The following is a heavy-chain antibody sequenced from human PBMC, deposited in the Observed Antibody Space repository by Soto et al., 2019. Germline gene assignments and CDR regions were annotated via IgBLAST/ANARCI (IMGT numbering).Heavy chain of an antibody. CDR1: GERVSSNSAA. CDR3: ASTGDRVGDAFDI. J-gene: IGHJ3*02. CDR2: TYYRSKWYN. D-gene: IGHD2-21*01. V-gene: IGHV6-1*01. Sequence: KQSQTLSLTCAISGERVSSNSAAWNWIRQSPSRGLEWLGRTYYRSKWYNDYAVSVKSRITINPDTSKNQFSLQLNSVTPEDMAVYDCASTGDRVGDAFDIWGQGTMVTVSS.